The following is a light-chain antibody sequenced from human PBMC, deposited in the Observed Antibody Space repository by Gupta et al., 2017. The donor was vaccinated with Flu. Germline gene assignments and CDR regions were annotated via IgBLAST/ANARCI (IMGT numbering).Light chain of an antibody. CDR2: DAS. CDR3: QQRSNWPQPTWT. CDR1: QSVSSY. V-gene: IGKV3-11*01. Sequence: EIVLTQSPATLSLSHGERATLSCRASQSVSSYLAWYQQKPGQAPRLLIYDASNRATGIPARFSGSGSGTDFTLTISSLEPEDFAVYYCQQRSNWPQPTWTFGQGTKVEIK. J-gene: IGKJ1*01.